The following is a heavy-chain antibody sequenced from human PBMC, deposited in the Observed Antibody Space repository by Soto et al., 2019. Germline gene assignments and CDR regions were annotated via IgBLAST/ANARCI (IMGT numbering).Heavy chain of an antibody. J-gene: IGHJ6*03. V-gene: IGHV4-39*01. D-gene: IGHD6-13*01. CDR3: VRQYAGVGYYYYYMDV. CDR1: GGSISSSSYY. CDR2: IYYSGTT. Sequence: QLQLQESGPGLVKPSETLSLTSIVSGGSISSSSYYWAWIRQPPGKGLEWIGSIYYSGTTYYNPSLESRVTISVDTSKNQFSLKLSSVTAADTAMYYCVRQYAGVGYYYYYMDVWGKGTTVTVSS.